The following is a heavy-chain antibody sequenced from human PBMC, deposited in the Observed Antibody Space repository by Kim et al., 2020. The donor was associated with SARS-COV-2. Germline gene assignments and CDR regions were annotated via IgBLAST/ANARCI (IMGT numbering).Heavy chain of an antibody. Sequence: ASVKVSCKASGYTFTGYYMHWVRQAPGQGLEWMGRINPNSGGTNYAQKFQGRVTMTRDTSISTAYMELSRLRSDDTAVYYCARDPYCSGGSCYEGRYNWFDPWGQGTLVTVSS. D-gene: IGHD2-15*01. CDR3: ARDPYCSGGSCYEGRYNWFDP. V-gene: IGHV1-2*06. J-gene: IGHJ5*02. CDR2: INPNSGGT. CDR1: GYTFTGYY.